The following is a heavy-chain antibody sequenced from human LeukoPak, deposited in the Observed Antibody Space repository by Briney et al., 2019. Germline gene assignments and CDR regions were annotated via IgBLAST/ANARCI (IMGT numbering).Heavy chain of an antibody. CDR1: GFTFSSYW. V-gene: IGHV3-74*01. CDR2: INSDGSST. J-gene: IGHJ6*03. D-gene: IGHD6-19*01. Sequence: GGSLRLSCAASGFTFSSYWMHWVRQAPGKGLVWVSRINSDGSSTSYADSVKGRFTISRDNAKNTLYLQMNSLRAEDTAVYYCAKDAQWLTNYYYYYMDVWGKGTTVTVS. CDR3: AKDAQWLTNYYYYYMDV.